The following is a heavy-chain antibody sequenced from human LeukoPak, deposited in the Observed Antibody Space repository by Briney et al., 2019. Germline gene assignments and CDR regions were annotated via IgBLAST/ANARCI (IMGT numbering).Heavy chain of an antibody. J-gene: IGHJ4*02. CDR2: INPNSGGT. CDR1: GYTFTGYY. CDR3: ARAADTAMAHFDY. V-gene: IGHV1-2*02. D-gene: IGHD5-18*01. Sequence: ASVKVSCKASGYTFTGYYMHWVRQAHGQGLEWMGWINPNSGGTNYAQKFQGRVTMTRDTSISTAYMELSRLRSDDTAVYYCARAADTAMAHFDYWGQGTLVTVSS.